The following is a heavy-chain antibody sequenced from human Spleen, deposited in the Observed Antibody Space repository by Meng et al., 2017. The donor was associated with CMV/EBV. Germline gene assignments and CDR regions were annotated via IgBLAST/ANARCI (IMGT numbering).Heavy chain of an antibody. V-gene: IGHV3-7*01. J-gene: IGHJ3*02. Sequence: GESLKISCAASGFTFSSYWMSWVRQAPGKGLEWVANIKQDGSEKYYVDSVKGRFTISRDNAKNSLYLQMNSLRAEDTAVYYCASGGSYLGGDAFDIWGQGTMVTVSS. CDR3: ASGGSYLGGDAFDI. CDR2: IKQDGSEK. D-gene: IGHD1-26*01. CDR1: GFTFSSYW.